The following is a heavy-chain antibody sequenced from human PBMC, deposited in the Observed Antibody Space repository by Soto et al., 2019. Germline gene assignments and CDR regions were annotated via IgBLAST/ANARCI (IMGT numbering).Heavy chain of an antibody. V-gene: IGHV3-33*08. J-gene: IGHJ4*02. D-gene: IGHD1-1*01. CDR3: ARWGNDRPLDY. CDR2: IRSDGSNK. Sequence: GGSLRLSCAASGFTFSSYNMNWVRQAPGKGLEWVSVIRSDGSNKYYADSVKGRFTISRDNSKNLVYLQMNSLRAEDTAVYYCARWGNDRPLDYWGQGTLVTVSS. CDR1: GFTFSSYN.